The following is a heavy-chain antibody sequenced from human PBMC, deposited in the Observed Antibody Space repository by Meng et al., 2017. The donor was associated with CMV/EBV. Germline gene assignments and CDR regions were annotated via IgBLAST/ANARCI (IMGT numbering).Heavy chain of an antibody. V-gene: IGHV3-30*02. CDR1: GFTFSSYG. Sequence: GESLKISCAASGFTFSSYGMHWVRQAPGKGLEWVAFIRYDGSNKYYADSVKGRFTISRDNSKNTLYLQMNSLRAEDTAVYYCARGFGPIKPDIVVVPAAMKHYYYYGMDVWGQGTTVTVSS. CDR3: ARGFGPIKPDIVVVPAAMKHYYYYGMDV. D-gene: IGHD2-2*01. J-gene: IGHJ6*02. CDR2: IRYDGSNK.